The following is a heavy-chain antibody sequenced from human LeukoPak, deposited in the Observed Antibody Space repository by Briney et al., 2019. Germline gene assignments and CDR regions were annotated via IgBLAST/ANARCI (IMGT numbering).Heavy chain of an antibody. CDR2: IKQDRSEK. Sequence: PGGPLRLSCGASGFTFSSYSMSWVRQSPGKGLEWVANIKQDRSEKYYVDSVKGRFTISRDNAKNSLYLQMNSLRAEDTAVYYCARDRVWFGELLESAFDYWGQGTLVTVSS. CDR3: ARDRVWFGELLESAFDY. V-gene: IGHV3-7*01. J-gene: IGHJ4*02. CDR1: GFTFSSYS. D-gene: IGHD3-10*01.